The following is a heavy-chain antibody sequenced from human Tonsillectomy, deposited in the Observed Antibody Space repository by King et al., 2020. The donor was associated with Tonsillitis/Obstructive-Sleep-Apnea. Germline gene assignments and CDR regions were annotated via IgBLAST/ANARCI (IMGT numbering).Heavy chain of an antibody. CDR1: GFTFSYAW. Sequence: VQLVESGGGLVKPGGSLRLSCAASGFTFSYAWMNWVRQAPGKGLEWVGRIKSKTDGGTTDYAAPVKGRFTISRDDSKKTLYLLMNSLKTEDTAVYYCTTSPLSSGWGFYDSSGWVQGNYGMDVWGQGTTVTVSS. CDR3: TTSPLSSGWGFYDSSGWVQGNYGMDV. CDR2: IKSKTDGGTT. D-gene: IGHD3-22*01. V-gene: IGHV3-15*07. J-gene: IGHJ6*02.